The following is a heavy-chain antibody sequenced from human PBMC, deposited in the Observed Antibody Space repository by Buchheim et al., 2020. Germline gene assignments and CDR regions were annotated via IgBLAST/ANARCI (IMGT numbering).Heavy chain of an antibody. CDR3: AKVHVTMVRGGVDV. CDR2: IRYDGSNK. CDR1: EFTFSSYG. V-gene: IGHV3-30*02. Sequence: QVQLVESGGGVVQPGRSLRLSCAASEFTFSSYGMHWVRQAPGKGLEWVAFIRYDGSNKYYADSVKGRFTISSDNSKNTLYLQMNSLRAEDTAVYYCAKVHVTMVRGGVDVWGQGTT. J-gene: IGHJ6*02. D-gene: IGHD3-10*01.